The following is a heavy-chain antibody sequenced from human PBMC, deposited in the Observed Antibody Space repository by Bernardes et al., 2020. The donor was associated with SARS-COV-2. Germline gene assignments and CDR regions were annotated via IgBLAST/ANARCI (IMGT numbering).Heavy chain of an antibody. D-gene: IGHD3-9*01. CDR1: GFPFSSYG. J-gene: IGHJ6*02. V-gene: IGHV3-33*01. CDR3: ARDKPAPYYDILTGYPLYYYYGMDV. CDR2: IWYDGSNK. Sequence: SLRLSCASSGFPFSSYGMHWVRQAPGKGLEWVAVIWYDGSNKYYADSVKGRFTISRDNSKNTLYLQMNSLRAEDTAVYYCARDKPAPYYDILTGYPLYYYYGMDVWGQGTTVTVSS.